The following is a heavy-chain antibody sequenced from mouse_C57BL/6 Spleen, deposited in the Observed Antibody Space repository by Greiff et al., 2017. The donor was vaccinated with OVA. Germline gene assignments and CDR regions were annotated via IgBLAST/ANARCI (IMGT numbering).Heavy chain of an antibody. CDR1: GFTFSSYA. J-gene: IGHJ1*03. CDR3: ARDEGYGYWYFDV. CDR2: LSDGGSYT. Sequence: EVKLVESGGGLVKPGGSLKLSCAASGFTFSSYAMSWVRQTPEKRLEWVATLSDGGSYTYYPDNVKGRFTISRDNAKNNLYLQMSHLKSEDTAMYYCARDEGYGYWYFDVWGTGTTVTVSS. D-gene: IGHD2-3*01. V-gene: IGHV5-4*01.